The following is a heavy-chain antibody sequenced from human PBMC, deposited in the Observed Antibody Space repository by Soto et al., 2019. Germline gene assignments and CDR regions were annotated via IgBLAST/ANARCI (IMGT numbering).Heavy chain of an antibody. J-gene: IGHJ3*02. V-gene: IGHV3-53*01. CDR1: GFTVSSNY. CDR2: IYSGGST. D-gene: IGHD3-22*01. CDR3: ARDWESSGYSLGKDAFDI. Sequence: EVQLVESGGGLIQPGGSLRLSCAASGFTVSSNYMSWVRQAPGKGLEWVSVIYSGGSTYYADSVKGRFTISRDNSKNTLYLKMNSLRAEDTAVYYCARDWESSGYSLGKDAFDIWGQGTMVTVSS.